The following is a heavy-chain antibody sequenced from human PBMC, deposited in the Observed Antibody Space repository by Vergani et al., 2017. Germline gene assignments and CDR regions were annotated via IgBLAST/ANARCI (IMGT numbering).Heavy chain of an antibody. CDR3: ARGAWEEGGYYFDY. CDR2: IYYSGST. D-gene: IGHD1-26*01. V-gene: IGHV4-59*01. CDR1: GGSISSYY. Sequence: QVQLQESGPGLVKPSETLSLTCTVSGGSISSYYWSWIRQPPGKGLERIGYIYYSGSTHYNPSLKSRVTISVDTSKNQFSLKLSSVTAADTAVYYCARGAWEEGGYYFDYWGQGTLVTVSS. J-gene: IGHJ4*02.